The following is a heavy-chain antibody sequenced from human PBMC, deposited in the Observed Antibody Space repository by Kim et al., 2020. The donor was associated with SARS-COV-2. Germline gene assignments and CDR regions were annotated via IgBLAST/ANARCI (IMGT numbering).Heavy chain of an antibody. D-gene: IGHD6-13*01. Sequence: GESLKISCKGSGYSFTSYWISWVRQMPGKGLEWMGRIDPSDSYTNYSPSFQGHVTISADKSISTAYLQWSSLKASDTAMYYCARLSVRGSSWYYHYFDYWGQGTLVTVSS. J-gene: IGHJ4*02. CDR1: GYSFTSYW. CDR2: IDPSDSYT. CDR3: ARLSVRGSSWYYHYFDY. V-gene: IGHV5-10-1*01.